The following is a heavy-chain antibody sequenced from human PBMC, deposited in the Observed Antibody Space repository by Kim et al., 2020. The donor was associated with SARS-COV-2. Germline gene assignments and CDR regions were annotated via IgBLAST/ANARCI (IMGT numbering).Heavy chain of an antibody. CDR2: ISYDGSNK. J-gene: IGHJ4*02. D-gene: IGHD3-10*01. CDR1: GFTFSSYA. Sequence: GGSLRLSCAASGFTFSSYAMHWVRQAPGKGLEWVAVISYDGSNKYYADSVKGRFTISRDNSKNTLYLQMNSLRAEDTAVYYCARPSITMVRGIQTLWYYFDYWGQGTLVTVSS. V-gene: IGHV3-30-3*01. CDR3: ARPSITMVRGIQTLWYYFDY.